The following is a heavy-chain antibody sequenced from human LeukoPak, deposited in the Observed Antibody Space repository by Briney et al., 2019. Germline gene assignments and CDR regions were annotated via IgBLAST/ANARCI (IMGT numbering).Heavy chain of an antibody. CDR2: IKRDGSQK. CDR3: AKGRCGDSSCWYFDA. D-gene: IGHD6-13*01. Sequence: GGSLRLSCAASGFTFSNHWMSWVRQAPGKGLEWVANIKRDGSQKNYVDSVKGRFTISRDDSQNTVYLQMNSVRAEDTAIYFCAKGRCGDSSCWYFDAWAKGTRVTVSS. J-gene: IGHJ4*02. CDR1: GFTFSNHW. V-gene: IGHV3-7*03.